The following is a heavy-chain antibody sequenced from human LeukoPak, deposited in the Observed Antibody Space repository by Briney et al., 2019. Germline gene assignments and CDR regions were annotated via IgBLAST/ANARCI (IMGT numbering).Heavy chain of an antibody. CDR2: ISWNSGSI. V-gene: IGHV3-9*01. CDR3: AKGGQLVRSGSDY. D-gene: IGHD6-13*01. CDR1: GFTFDDYA. J-gene: IGHJ4*02. Sequence: PGRSLRLSYAASGFTFDDYAMHWVRQAPGKGLEWVSGISWNSGSIGYADSVKGRFTISRDNAKNSLYLQMNSLRAEDTALYYCAKGGQLVRSGSDYWGQGTLVTVSS.